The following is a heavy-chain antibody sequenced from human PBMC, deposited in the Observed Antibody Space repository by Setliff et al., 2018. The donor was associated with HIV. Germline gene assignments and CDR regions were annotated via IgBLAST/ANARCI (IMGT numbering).Heavy chain of an antibody. V-gene: IGHV1-18*01. CDR1: GYTFSSYG. D-gene: IGHD3-22*01. Sequence: GASVKVSCKASGYTFSSYGISWVRQAPGQGLEWVGWVSGYNGDTNYAQNLRGRVTVTTDTSTTTAYMELRGLTSDDTAMYYCARDPPGNPWFFDYWGPGTLVTVSS. J-gene: IGHJ4*02. CDR3: ARDPPGNPWFFDY. CDR2: VSGYNGDT.